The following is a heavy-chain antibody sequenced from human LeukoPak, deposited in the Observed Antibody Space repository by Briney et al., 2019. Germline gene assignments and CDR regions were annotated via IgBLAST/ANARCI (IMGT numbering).Heavy chain of an antibody. CDR2: IYYSGST. J-gene: IGHJ4*02. D-gene: IGHD1-26*01. V-gene: IGHV4-39*07. CDR3: VRDARNIVGPTGPEY. CDR1: GGSIGSSNYY. Sequence: LETLSLTCTVSGGSIGSSNYYWGWIRQPPGKGLEWMGSIYYSGSTYYNPSLKSRVTISVDTSKNQYSLKLSSVTAADTAVYYCVRDARNIVGPTGPEYWGQGALVTVSS.